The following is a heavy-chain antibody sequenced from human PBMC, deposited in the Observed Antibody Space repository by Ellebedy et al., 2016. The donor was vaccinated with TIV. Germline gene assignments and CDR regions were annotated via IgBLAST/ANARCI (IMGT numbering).Heavy chain of an antibody. CDR3: AWTYGSGVDY. CDR1: GGSFSGYY. D-gene: IGHD3-10*01. V-gene: IGHV4-34*01. Sequence: GSLRLSXAVYGGSFSGYYWSWIRQPPGKGLEWIGEINHSGSTNYNPSLKSRVTISVDTSKNQFSLKLSSVTAADTAVYYCAWTYGSGVDYWGQGTLVTVSS. J-gene: IGHJ4*02. CDR2: INHSGST.